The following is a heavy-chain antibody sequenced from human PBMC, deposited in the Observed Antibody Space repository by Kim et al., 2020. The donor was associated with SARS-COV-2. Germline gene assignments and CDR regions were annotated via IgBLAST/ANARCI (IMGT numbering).Heavy chain of an antibody. Sequence: GGSLRLSCAASGFTFSSYGMHWVRQAPGKGLEWVAVISYDGSNTYYADSVKGRFTISRDNSKNTLYLQMNSLRAEDTAVYYCAMGIAVAGTADYWGQGTLVTVSS. CDR3: AMGIAVAGTADY. CDR1: GFTFSSYG. J-gene: IGHJ4*02. CDR2: ISYDGSNT. D-gene: IGHD6-19*01. V-gene: IGHV3-30*03.